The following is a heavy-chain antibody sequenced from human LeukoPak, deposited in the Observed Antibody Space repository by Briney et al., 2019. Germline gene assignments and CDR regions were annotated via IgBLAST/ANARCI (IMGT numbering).Heavy chain of an antibody. J-gene: IGHJ1*01. V-gene: IGHV4-59*08. Sequence: KTSETLSLTCTVSGGSIRDDYWSWVRQTPGKGLEWIGYIHYRGSTTYNPSLKSRVTILLDTPNMQFSLRLASVTAADTAVYYCARGTDFQRWGQGTLVTVSS. CDR2: IHYRGST. CDR3: ARGTDFQR. CDR1: GGSIRDDY.